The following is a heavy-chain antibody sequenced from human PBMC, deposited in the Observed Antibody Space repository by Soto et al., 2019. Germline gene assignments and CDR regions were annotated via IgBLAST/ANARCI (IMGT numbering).Heavy chain of an antibody. CDR2: IIPIFGTA. D-gene: IGHD3-22*01. V-gene: IGHV1-69*13. J-gene: IGHJ3*02. CDR3: ARVITMIVVVITYDAFDI. Sequence: SVKVSCKASGGTFSSYAISWVRQAPGQGLEWMGGIIPIFGTANYAQKFQGRVTITADESTSTAYMELSSLRSEDTAVYYCARVITMIVVVITYDAFDIWGQGTMVTVSS. CDR1: GGTFSSYA.